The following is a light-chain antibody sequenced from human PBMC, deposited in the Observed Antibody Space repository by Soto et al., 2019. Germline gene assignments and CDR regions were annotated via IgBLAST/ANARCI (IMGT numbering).Light chain of an antibody. CDR2: GAS. CDR1: QSVNSN. V-gene: IGKV3-15*01. CDR3: QQYNDWSLS. Sequence: EKVITQSPATLSVSPGERATLSCRASQSVNSNFAWFQQKPGQAPRLRLYGASTSATGIPARFSGSASGTEFTLKIRILQSEDSAVYYCQQYNDWSLSFSGGNTVAIK. J-gene: IGKJ4*01.